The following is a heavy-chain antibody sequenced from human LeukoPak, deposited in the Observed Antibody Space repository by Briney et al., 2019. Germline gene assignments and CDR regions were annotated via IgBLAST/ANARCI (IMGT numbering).Heavy chain of an antibody. CDR1: GFTFSSYS. V-gene: IGHV3-66*01. J-gene: IGHJ4*02. CDR2: IYSGGST. CDR3: ARVILWFRHSDY. D-gene: IGHD3-10*01. Sequence: GRSLRLSCAASGFTFSSYSMNWVRQAPGKGLEWVSVIYSGGSTYYADSVKGRFTISRDNSKNTLYLQMNSLRAEDTAVYYCARVILWFRHSDYWGQGTLVTVSS.